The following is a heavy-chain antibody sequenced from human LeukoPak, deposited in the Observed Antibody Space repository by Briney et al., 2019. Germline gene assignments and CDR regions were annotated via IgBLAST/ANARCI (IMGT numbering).Heavy chain of an antibody. V-gene: IGHV4-39*07. CDR2: IYHSGST. J-gene: IGHJ4*02. CDR1: GGSISSDSYY. CDR3: ARLPYCSGGSCYSAGDY. D-gene: IGHD2-15*01. Sequence: PSQTLSLTCTVSGGSISSDSYYWGWIRQPPGKGLEWIGSIYHSGSTYYNPSLKSRVTISVDTSKNQFSLKLSSVTAADTAVYYCARLPYCSGGSCYSAGDYWGQGTLVTVSS.